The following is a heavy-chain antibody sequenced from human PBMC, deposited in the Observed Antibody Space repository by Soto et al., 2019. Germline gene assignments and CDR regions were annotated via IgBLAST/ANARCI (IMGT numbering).Heavy chain of an antibody. J-gene: IGHJ6*02. CDR1: GFTFSSYA. CDR3: ARAQPSSWYGYYYYGMDV. V-gene: IGHV3-30-3*01. CDR2: VSYDGSNK. D-gene: IGHD6-13*01. Sequence: PGGSLRLSCAASGFTFSSYAMHWVRQAPGKGLEWVAVVSYDGSNKYYADSVKRRFTISRDNSKNTLYLQMSSLRAEDTAVYYCARAQPSSWYGYYYYGMDVWGQGTTVTVS.